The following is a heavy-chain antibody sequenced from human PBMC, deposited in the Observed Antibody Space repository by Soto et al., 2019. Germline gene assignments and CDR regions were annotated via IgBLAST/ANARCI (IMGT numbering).Heavy chain of an antibody. CDR3: ARDLGNNYGSFAY. V-gene: IGHV3-30-3*01. J-gene: IGHJ4*02. CDR1: GFTFSNYA. Sequence: GGSLRLSCVASGFTFSNYAMNWVRQAPGKGLEWVAVISYDGSNKYYADSVKGRITISRDNSRNTLYLQMNNLRAEDTAMYYCARDLGNNYGSFAYWGQGTLVTVSS. CDR2: ISYDGSNK. D-gene: IGHD4-17*01.